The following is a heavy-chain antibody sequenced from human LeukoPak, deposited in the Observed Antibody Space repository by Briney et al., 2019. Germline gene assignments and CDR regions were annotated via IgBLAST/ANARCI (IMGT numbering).Heavy chain of an antibody. CDR3: ASNGYDFWSAVFHSRSAFDY. D-gene: IGHD3-3*01. CDR2: ISSSSGHT. CDR1: KVTFSDYY. V-gene: IGHV3-11*06. J-gene: IGHJ4*02. Sequence: PGGSLRLSCAASKVTFSDYYMSWIRQAPGKGLEWISYISSSSGHTNYAGSVQGRFTISRDNAKNSLYLQMNSLRAEDTAVYYCASNGYDFWSAVFHSRSAFDYWGQGTLVTVSS.